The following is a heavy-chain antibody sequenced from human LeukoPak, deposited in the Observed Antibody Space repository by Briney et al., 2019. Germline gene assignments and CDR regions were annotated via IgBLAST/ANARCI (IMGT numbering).Heavy chain of an antibody. CDR1: GFTVSSNY. V-gene: IGHV3-53*01. J-gene: IGHJ6*02. Sequence: PGGSLRLSCAASGFTVSSNYMSWVRQAPGKGLEWVSVIYSGGSTYYADSVKGRFTISRDNSKNTLYLQMNSLRAEDTAVYYCARDSGPYCSGGSCYWYCYGMDVWGQGTTVTVSS. D-gene: IGHD2-15*01. CDR3: ARDSGPYCSGGSCYWYCYGMDV. CDR2: IYSGGST.